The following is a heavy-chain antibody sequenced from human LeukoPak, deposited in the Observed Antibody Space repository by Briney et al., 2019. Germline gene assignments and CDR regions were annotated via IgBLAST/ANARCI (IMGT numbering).Heavy chain of an antibody. CDR3: ARDGGLTGVPY. Sequence: SETLSLTCTVSGYSISSGYYWGWIRQPPGKGLEWIGSIYHSGSTYYNPSLKSRVTISVDKSKNQFSLKLSSVTAADTAVYYCARDGGLTGVPYWGQGTLVTVSS. D-gene: IGHD7-27*01. CDR1: GYSISSGYY. CDR2: IYHSGST. J-gene: IGHJ4*02. V-gene: IGHV4-38-2*02.